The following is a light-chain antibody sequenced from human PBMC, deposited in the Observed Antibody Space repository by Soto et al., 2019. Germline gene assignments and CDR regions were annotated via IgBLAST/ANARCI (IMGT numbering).Light chain of an antibody. CDR1: QSIVTY. J-gene: IGKJ1*01. Sequence: DIQITQSPSSLSSSVLDRVTITCRASQSIVTYLNWYLQKPGKAPKLLIYAASNLQSGVPSRFSGSGSGTDFTLTISSLQPEDFATYFCQQSYSTPPWTFGQGTRWIS. V-gene: IGKV1-39*01. CDR3: QQSYSTPPWT. CDR2: AAS.